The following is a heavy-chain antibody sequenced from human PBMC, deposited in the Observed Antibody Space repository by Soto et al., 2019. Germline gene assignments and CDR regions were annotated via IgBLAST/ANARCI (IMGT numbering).Heavy chain of an antibody. J-gene: IGHJ5*02. CDR1: GLTFRSYA. Sequence: GGSLRLSCVASGLTFRSYAMSWVRQAPGKGLEWVSVINGDGGITVYADSVKGRFTISRDNSKNTLSLQMNSLRAEDTAVYYCAGRGVAAMFTWGQGTLVTVSS. D-gene: IGHD5-18*01. V-gene: IGHV3-23*01. CDR3: AGRGVAAMFT. CDR2: INGDGGIT.